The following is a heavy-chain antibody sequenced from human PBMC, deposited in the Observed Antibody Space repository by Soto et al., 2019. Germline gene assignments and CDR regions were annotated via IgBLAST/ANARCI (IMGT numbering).Heavy chain of an antibody. V-gene: IGHV3-33*01. CDR3: AFGNLSYYFDY. CDR2: IWYDGSDK. J-gene: IGHJ4*02. CDR1: GFAFSSFG. Sequence: QVQLVEFGGGVVQPGTSLRLSCVASGFAFSSFGMHWVRQAPGKGLEWVAIIWYDGSDKYYGDSVKGRFTISRDNSKNTLFLQMNSLRAEDTAVYHCAFGNLSYYFDYWGQGTPVTVSS. D-gene: IGHD3-16*01.